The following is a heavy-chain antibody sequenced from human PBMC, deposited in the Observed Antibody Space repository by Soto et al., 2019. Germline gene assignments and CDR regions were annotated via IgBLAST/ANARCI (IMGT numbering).Heavy chain of an antibody. CDR1: GDSISTYY. D-gene: IGHD5-12*01. CDR3: ARGVATIGP. V-gene: IGHV4-59*01. J-gene: IGHJ5*02. CDR2: IYYSGST. Sequence: ETLSLTCTVSGDSISTYYWTWIRQPPGKGLEWIGYIYYSGSTNYNPSLKSRVTISVDTSKNQFSLKLSSVTAADTAVYYCARGVATIGPWGQGTLVTVSS.